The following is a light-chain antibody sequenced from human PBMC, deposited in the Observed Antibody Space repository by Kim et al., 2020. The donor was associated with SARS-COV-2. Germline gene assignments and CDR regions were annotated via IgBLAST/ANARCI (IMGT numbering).Light chain of an antibody. CDR2: GAA. Sequence: SPGERATLSRWTSQGVSNDVAGYQKQPGQAPRLHIHGAATRAAGIPARFSGSGSGPEFTLTINSLQSEDFAVYNCQQYSNWPLTFGPGTKVDIK. V-gene: IGKV3-15*01. CDR1: QGVSND. J-gene: IGKJ3*01. CDR3: QQYSNWPLT.